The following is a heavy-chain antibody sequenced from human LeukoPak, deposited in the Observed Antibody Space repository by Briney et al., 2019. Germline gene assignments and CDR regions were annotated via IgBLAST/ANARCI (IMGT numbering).Heavy chain of an antibody. V-gene: IGHV4-59*01. CDR3: ARDRFEGGYGMDV. J-gene: IGHJ6*02. Sequence: SETLSLTCTVSGGFISSYYWSWIRQPPGKGLEWIGYIYYSGSTNYNPSLKSRVTISVDTSKNQFSLKLSSVTAADTAVYYCARDRFEGGYGMDVWGQGTTVTVSS. CDR1: GGFISSYY. D-gene: IGHD1-26*01. CDR2: IYYSGST.